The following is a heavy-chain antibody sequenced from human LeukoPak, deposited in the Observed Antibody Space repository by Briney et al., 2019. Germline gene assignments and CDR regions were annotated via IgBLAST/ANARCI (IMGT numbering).Heavy chain of an antibody. Sequence: SETLSLTCTVSGGSISSSSYYWGWIRQPPGKGLEWIGSIYYSGSTYYNPSLKSRVTISVDTSKNQFSLKLSSVTAADTAVYYCASEAGATPNWFDLWGQGTLVTVSS. D-gene: IGHD1-26*01. V-gene: IGHV4-39*01. CDR2: IYYSGST. CDR3: ASEAGATPNWFDL. J-gene: IGHJ5*02. CDR1: GGSISSSSYY.